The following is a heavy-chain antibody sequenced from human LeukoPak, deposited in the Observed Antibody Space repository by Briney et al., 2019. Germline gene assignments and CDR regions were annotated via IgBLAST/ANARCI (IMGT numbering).Heavy chain of an antibody. CDR2: IYTSGST. Sequence: SETLSLTCTVSGGSISSYYWSWIRQPAGKGLEWIGRIYTSGSTNYNPSLKSRVTISVDKSKNQFSLKPSSVTAADTAVYYCARDWSTDYYDSSGAFDYWGQGTLVTVSS. V-gene: IGHV4-4*07. D-gene: IGHD3-22*01. CDR3: ARDWSTDYYDSSGAFDY. J-gene: IGHJ4*02. CDR1: GGSISSYY.